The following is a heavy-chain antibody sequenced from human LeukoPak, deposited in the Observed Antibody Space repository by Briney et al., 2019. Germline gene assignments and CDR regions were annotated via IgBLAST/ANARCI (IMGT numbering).Heavy chain of an antibody. J-gene: IGHJ5*02. D-gene: IGHD6-19*01. CDR1: GGSISSSSYY. CDR3: ARHRSRGYSSGWPNWFDP. CDR2: IYYSGST. Sequence: SETLSLTCTVSGGSISSSSYYWGWIRQPPGKGLEWIGSIYYSGSTYYNPSLKSRVTISVDTSKNQFSLKLSSVTAADTAVYYCARHRSRGYSSGWPNWFDPWGQGTLVTVSS. V-gene: IGHV4-39*01.